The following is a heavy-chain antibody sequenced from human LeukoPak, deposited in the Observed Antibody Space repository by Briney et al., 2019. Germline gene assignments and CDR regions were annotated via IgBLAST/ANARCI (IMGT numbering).Heavy chain of an antibody. CDR3: VSYVGTAHGAFDI. D-gene: IGHD5-18*01. CDR1: VFTISSNY. J-gene: IGHJ3*02. CDR2: IYSGGST. Sequence: GGSLRLSCAASVFTISSNYMSWVRQAPWKGLQWVSVIYSGGSTYYADSVNGRFTISRDNSKNTLYLQINSLRAEDRAVYYCVSYVGTAHGAFDIWGQGTMVTVSS. V-gene: IGHV3-53*01.